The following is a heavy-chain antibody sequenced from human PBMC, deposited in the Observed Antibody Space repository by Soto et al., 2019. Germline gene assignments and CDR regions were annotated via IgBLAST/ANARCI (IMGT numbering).Heavy chain of an antibody. Sequence: QVQLQEAGPGLVKPSQTLSLTCTVSGGSISSGGYYWSWIRQHPGKGLEWIGYIYYSGSTYYNPSLKSRVTRSVDTSKNQFSLKLSSVTAADTAVYYCARGALWFGESSADYWGQGTLVTVSS. CDR1: GGSISSGGYY. V-gene: IGHV4-31*03. D-gene: IGHD3-10*01. J-gene: IGHJ4*02. CDR3: ARGALWFGESSADY. CDR2: IYYSGST.